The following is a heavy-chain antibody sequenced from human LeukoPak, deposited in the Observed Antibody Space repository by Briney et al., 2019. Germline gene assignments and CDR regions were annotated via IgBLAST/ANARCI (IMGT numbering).Heavy chain of an antibody. CDR2: ISSSSSYI. J-gene: IGHJ6*02. CDR1: GFTFSSYS. Sequence: GGSLRLSCAASGFTFSSYSMNWVRQAPGKGLEWVSSISSSSSYIYYADSVKGRFTISRDNAKNSLYLQVNSLRAEDTAVYYCARDSVVVVPAAIRFDYYYGMDVWGQGTTVTVSS. D-gene: IGHD2-2*02. CDR3: ARDSVVVVPAAIRFDYYYGMDV. V-gene: IGHV3-21*01.